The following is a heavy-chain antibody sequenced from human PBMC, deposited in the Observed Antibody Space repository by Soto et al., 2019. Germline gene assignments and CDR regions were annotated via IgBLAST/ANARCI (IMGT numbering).Heavy chain of an antibody. V-gene: IGHV3-21*01. CDR1: GFTFSSYS. D-gene: IGHD1-26*01. J-gene: IGHJ4*02. Sequence: GVSLRLSCAASGFTFSSYSMNWVRQAPGQGLEWVSSISSSSSYIYYADSVKGRFTISRDNAKNSLYLQMNSLRAEDTAVYYCARSPPYSGSPWWGQGTLVTVSS. CDR3: ARSPPYSGSPW. CDR2: ISSSSSYI.